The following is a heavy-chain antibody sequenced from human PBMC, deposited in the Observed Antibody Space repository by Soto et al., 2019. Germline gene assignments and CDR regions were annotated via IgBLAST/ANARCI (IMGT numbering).Heavy chain of an antibody. J-gene: IGHJ1*01. V-gene: IGHV4-34*01. Sequence: PSETLSLTCAVYGGSFSGYYWSWIRQPPGKGLEWIGEINHSGSTNYNPSLKSRVTISVDTSKNQFSLKLSSVTAADTAVYYCARGASSGWLQGPEYFQHWGQGTLVTVSS. CDR1: GGSFSGYY. CDR2: INHSGST. D-gene: IGHD6-19*01. CDR3: ARGASSGWLQGPEYFQH.